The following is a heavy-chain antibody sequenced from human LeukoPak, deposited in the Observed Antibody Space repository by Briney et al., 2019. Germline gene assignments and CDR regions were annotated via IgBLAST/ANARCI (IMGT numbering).Heavy chain of an antibody. Sequence: GGSLRLSCAASGFTFSSYSMNWVRQAPGKELEWVSSISSSSSYIYYADSVEGRFTISRDNAKNSLYLQMNSLRAEDTAVYYCARDGAAMAPAGYYGMDVWGQGTLVTVSS. J-gene: IGHJ6*02. V-gene: IGHV3-21*01. CDR2: ISSSSSYI. CDR3: ARDGAAMAPAGYYGMDV. CDR1: GFTFSSYS. D-gene: IGHD5-18*01.